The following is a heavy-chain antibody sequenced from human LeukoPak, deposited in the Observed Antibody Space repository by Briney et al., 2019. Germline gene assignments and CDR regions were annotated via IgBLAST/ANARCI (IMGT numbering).Heavy chain of an antibody. J-gene: IGHJ4*02. CDR1: GGSISSYY. V-gene: IGHV4-59*04. D-gene: IGHD3-22*01. Sequence: SETLSLTCTVSGGSISSYYWTWIRQPPGKGLEWIGTISYSGSTFYNPSLKSRLTISVDTSKNQFSLKLSSVTAADMAVYYCALSSGYYYGFNYWGQGTLVTVSS. CDR2: ISYSGST. CDR3: ALSSGYYYGFNY.